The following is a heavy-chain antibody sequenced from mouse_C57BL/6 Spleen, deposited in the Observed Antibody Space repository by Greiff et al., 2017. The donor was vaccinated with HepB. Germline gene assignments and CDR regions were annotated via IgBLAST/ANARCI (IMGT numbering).Heavy chain of an antibody. CDR1: GYTFTDYN. J-gene: IGHJ1*03. Sequence: EVQLKESGPELVKPGASVKIPCKASGYTFTDYNMDWVKQSHGKSLEWIGDINPNNGGTIYNQKFKGKATLTVDKSSSTAYMELRSLTSEDTAVYYCARHGDEDWYFDVWGTGTTVTVSS. V-gene: IGHV1-18*01. CDR2: INPNNGGT. CDR3: ARHGDEDWYFDV.